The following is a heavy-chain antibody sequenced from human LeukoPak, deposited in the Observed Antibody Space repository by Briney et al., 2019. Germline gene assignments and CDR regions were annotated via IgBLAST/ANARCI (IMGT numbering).Heavy chain of an antibody. CDR3: ARDPYSSSWSYGMDV. CDR2: IKQDGSET. D-gene: IGHD6-13*01. V-gene: IGHV3-7*05. Sequence: GGSLRLSGTASGFTFSNYWMSWVRQPPEKGLEWVANIKQDGSETVYVDSGKGRFTIARDNAQSSLYLQMNSLRAEDTAVYCCARDPYSSSWSYGMDVWGQGTTVTAAS. J-gene: IGHJ6*02. CDR1: GFTFSNYW.